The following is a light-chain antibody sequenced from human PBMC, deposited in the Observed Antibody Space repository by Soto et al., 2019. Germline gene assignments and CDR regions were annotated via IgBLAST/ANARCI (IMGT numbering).Light chain of an antibody. Sequence: QSVLTQPPSVSGAPGQRVTISCTGSSSNIGAGYDVQWYQQLPGTAPKLLIYGNSNRPSGVPDRFSGSKSGTSASLAITGLQAEDEADYYCQSYDSSRSGSRVFGGGTKLTVL. J-gene: IGLJ3*02. CDR2: GNS. CDR1: SSNIGAGYD. CDR3: QSYDSSRSGSRV. V-gene: IGLV1-40*01.